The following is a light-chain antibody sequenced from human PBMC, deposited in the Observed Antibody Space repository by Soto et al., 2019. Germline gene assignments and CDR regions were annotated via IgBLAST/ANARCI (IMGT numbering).Light chain of an antibody. V-gene: IGLV3-21*02. J-gene: IGLJ1*01. Sequence: SYELTQPPSVSVAPGQTARITCGGNNIGRKSVHWYQQKPGQAPVLVVYDDTDRPSGIPERFSGSNSGNTAALTISRVEAGDEADYYCQVWDSISDHYVFGTGTKLTVL. CDR2: DDT. CDR3: QVWDSISDHYV. CDR1: NIGRKS.